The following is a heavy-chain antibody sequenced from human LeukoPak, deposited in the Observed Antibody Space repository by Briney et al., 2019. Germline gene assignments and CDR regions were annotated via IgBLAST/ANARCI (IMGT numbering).Heavy chain of an antibody. Sequence: ASVKVSCKASGYTFTNYGTNWVRQAPGQGLEWMGWVDTYKANTNYAQKLQGRVTMTTDTSTSTAYMELRNLTSDDTAMYYCARKLGEFDYWGQGTLVTVSS. CDR1: GYTFTNYG. J-gene: IGHJ4*02. CDR2: VDTYKANT. V-gene: IGHV1-18*01. D-gene: IGHD3-16*01. CDR3: ARKLGEFDY.